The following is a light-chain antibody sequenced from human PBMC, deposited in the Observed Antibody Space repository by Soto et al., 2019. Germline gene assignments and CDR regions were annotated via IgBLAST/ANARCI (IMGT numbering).Light chain of an antibody. CDR3: SSYSRRSTYV. CDR1: ISDVGGYNY. CDR2: DVS. J-gene: IGLJ1*01. Sequence: QSVLTHPASVSGSPGQSITICCTGTISDVGGYNYVSWYQQHPGKAPKLIIYDVSYRPSGVSNRFSGSKSGNTASLAISGLQAEDEADYFCSSYSRRSTYVFGTGTKVTVL. V-gene: IGLV2-14*03.